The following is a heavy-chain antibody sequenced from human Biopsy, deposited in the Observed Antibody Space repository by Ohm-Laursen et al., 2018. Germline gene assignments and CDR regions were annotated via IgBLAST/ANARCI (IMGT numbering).Heavy chain of an antibody. CDR3: VKSAYSSGFWEASDY. CDR1: GFIFDDYA. J-gene: IGHJ4*02. D-gene: IGHD6-19*01. Sequence: SLRLSCAASGFIFDDYAMQWVRQAPGKGLEWVSGISWSSGTIGYADSVKGRFTVSRDNAKNSLFLQMDSLRVEDTALYYCVKSAYSSGFWEASDYWGQGTLVTVSS. CDR2: ISWSSGTI. V-gene: IGHV3-9*01.